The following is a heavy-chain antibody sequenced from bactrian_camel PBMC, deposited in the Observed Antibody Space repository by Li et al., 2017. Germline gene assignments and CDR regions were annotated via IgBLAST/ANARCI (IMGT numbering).Heavy chain of an antibody. V-gene: IGHV3S31*01. J-gene: IGHJ4*01. CDR2: ISSGGENT. CDR1: GFIFSDYA. D-gene: IGHD2*01. CDR3: ASGRQAGSEWEYNY. Sequence: DVQLVESGGGLVQPGGSLRLSCAASGFIFSDYAMTWVRQAPGKGLEWVSSISSGGENTYYLDSVKGRFTVSRDNAKSTLYLQMNSLKSDDTGMYYCASGRQAGSEWEYNYWGQGTQVTVS.